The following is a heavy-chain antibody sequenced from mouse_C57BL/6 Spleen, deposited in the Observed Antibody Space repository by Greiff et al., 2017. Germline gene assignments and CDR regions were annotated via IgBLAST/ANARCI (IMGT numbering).Heavy chain of an antibody. Sequence: VQLQQSGAELVRPGASVKLSCKASGYTFTDYYINWVKQRPGQGLEWIARIYPGSGNTYYNEKFKGKATLTAEKSSSTAYMQLSSLTSEDSAVYFCAYYGNYVFAYWGQGTLVTVSA. CDR1: GYTFTDYY. CDR3: AYYGNYVFAY. V-gene: IGHV1-76*01. CDR2: IYPGSGNT. J-gene: IGHJ3*01. D-gene: IGHD2-1*01.